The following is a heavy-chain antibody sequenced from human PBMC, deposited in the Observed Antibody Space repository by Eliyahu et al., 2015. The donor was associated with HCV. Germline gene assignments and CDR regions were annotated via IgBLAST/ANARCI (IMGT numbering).Heavy chain of an antibody. CDR2: IHYSGST. V-gene: IGHV4-59*01. CDR1: XXSIXTXY. D-gene: IGHD6-19*01. CDR3: SSGGGGIAVAGTGGWFDP. J-gene: IGHJ5*02. Sequence: QVQLXESGPRLVKPSETXSLICTVSXXSIXTXYWSWXRQPPGKGLEWIGYIHYSGSTNYNPSLKSRVTLSIDTSKNQFSLRLNSVTAADTAVYYCSSGGGGIAVAGTGGWFDPWGQGTLVTVSS.